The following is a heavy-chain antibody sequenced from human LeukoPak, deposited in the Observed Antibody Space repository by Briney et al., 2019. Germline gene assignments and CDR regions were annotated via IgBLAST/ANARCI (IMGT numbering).Heavy chain of an antibody. CDR1: GYTFTDFG. CDR2: IGAYNGDT. Sequence: ASVKVSCKASGYTFTDFGITWVRQAPGQGPEWVGWIGAYNGDTNSAQKVQGRVTLTTDPSTSTAYMELKSLRSDDTAVYFCARAGRAVTSHFDSWGQGTLVTVSS. V-gene: IGHV1-18*04. CDR3: ARAGRAVTSHFDS. D-gene: IGHD4-17*01. J-gene: IGHJ4*02.